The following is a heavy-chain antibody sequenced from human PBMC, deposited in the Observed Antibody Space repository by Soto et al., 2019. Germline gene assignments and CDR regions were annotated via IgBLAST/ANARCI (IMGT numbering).Heavy chain of an antibody. CDR3: ARDMRVFGGIDV. D-gene: IGHD3-3*01. CDR1: GFSVTSYY. CDR2: VYNTETP. Sequence: SETLSLTCTVSGFSVTSYYWSWIRQPAGKGLEWIGRVYNTETPNYRPSLRSRVTMSVDTSKNQVSLRLASVTAADTAVYYCARDMRVFGGIDVWGQGTTVTVSS. V-gene: IGHV4-4*07. J-gene: IGHJ6*02.